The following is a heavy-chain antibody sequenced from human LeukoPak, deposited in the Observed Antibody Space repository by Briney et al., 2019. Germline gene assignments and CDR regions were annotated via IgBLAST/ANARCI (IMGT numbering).Heavy chain of an antibody. Sequence: ASVKVSCKVSGHTLSDLTMHWVRQAPGKGLEWMGGFDPGNGEIIYAQKFQGRVTMTEDASTDTAYMELSSLKSEDTAVYYCAAGGLYDLLPYWGQETLVTVSS. CDR2: FDPGNGEI. V-gene: IGHV1-24*01. CDR1: GHTLSDLT. J-gene: IGHJ4*02. D-gene: IGHD3-3*01. CDR3: AAGGLYDLLPY.